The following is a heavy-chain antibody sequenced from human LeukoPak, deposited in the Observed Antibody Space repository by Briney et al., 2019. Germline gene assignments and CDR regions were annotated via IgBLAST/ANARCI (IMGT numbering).Heavy chain of an antibody. CDR1: GCTFSNFA. D-gene: IGHD3-22*01. CDR3: AKGGTGYYVFDY. Sequence: GGSLRLSCAASGCTFSNFAMSWVRQAPGKGLEWISGISGSGDYTYQADSVKGRFTISRENSKNTLYLQMNSLRAEDTAVYYCAKGGTGYYVFDYWGQGTLVTVSS. CDR2: ISGSGDYT. J-gene: IGHJ4*02. V-gene: IGHV3-23*01.